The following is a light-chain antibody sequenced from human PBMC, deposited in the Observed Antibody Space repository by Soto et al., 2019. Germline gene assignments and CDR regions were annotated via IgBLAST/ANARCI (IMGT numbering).Light chain of an antibody. CDR3: QQTYTTPLT. CDR1: QRISSY. CDR2: AAS. V-gene: IGKV1-39*01. J-gene: IGKJ4*01. Sequence: DIQVTQSPSSLSASVADRVTITCRTSQRISSYLNWFQQKPGKAPKLLIYAASTSQSGVPSRFSGSGSGTHFTLTISDLQPEDFATYYCQQTYTTPLTFGGGTIVDI.